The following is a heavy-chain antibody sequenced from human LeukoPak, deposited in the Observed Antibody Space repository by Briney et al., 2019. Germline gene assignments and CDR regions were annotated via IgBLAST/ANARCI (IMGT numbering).Heavy chain of an antibody. CDR2: ISSGGSSI. V-gene: IGHV3-11*01. CDR3: AREPYYDSSGYCLDY. J-gene: IGHJ4*02. Sequence: GSLRLSCAASGFIFSDYYMSWIRQAPGKWLEWVSYISSGGSSIYYADSVRGRFTISRDNAKNSLYLQMNSLRAEDTAVYYCAREPYYDSSGYCLDYWGQGTLVTVSS. D-gene: IGHD3-22*01. CDR1: GFIFSDYY.